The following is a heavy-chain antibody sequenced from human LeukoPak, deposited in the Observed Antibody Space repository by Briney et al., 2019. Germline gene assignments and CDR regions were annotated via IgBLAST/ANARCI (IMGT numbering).Heavy chain of an antibody. Sequence: SETLSLTCTVSGGSISSSSYYWGWIRQPPGKGLEWIGSIYYSGSTYYNPSLKSRVTISVVTSKNQFSLKLSSVTAADTAVYYCARDTSEYSSSSGYFQHWGQGTLVTVSS. CDR1: GGSISSSSYY. CDR3: ARDTSEYSSSSGYFQH. J-gene: IGHJ1*01. D-gene: IGHD6-6*01. V-gene: IGHV4-39*07. CDR2: IYYSGST.